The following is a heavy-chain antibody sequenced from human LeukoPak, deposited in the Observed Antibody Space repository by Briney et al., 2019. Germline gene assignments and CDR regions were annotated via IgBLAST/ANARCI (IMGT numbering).Heavy chain of an antibody. CDR1: GFTFSSYS. Sequence: GGSLRLSCAASGFTFSSYSMNWVRQAPGKGLEWVSSISSSSYINYADSMKGRFTISRDNAKNSLYLQMNSLRAEDTAVYYCAKDTRGNTPRAFDPWGQGTLVTVSS. V-gene: IGHV3-21*04. CDR2: ISSSSYI. D-gene: IGHD1-26*01. J-gene: IGHJ5*02. CDR3: AKDTRGNTPRAFDP.